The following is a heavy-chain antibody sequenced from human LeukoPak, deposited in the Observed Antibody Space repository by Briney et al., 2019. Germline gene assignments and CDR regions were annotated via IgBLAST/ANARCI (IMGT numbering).Heavy chain of an antibody. CDR1: GYTFTNYG. CDR3: ARSNDYYGSGSYYIDY. CDR2: ISAYNGNT. D-gene: IGHD3-10*01. J-gene: IGHJ4*02. V-gene: IGHV1-18*01. Sequence: ASVKVSCKASGYTFTNYGISWLRQAPGQGLEWMGWISAYNGNTNYPQKFQGRVTMTTETSTSTAYMELRSLRSDDTAVYYCARSNDYYGSGSYYIDYWGQGTLVTVSS.